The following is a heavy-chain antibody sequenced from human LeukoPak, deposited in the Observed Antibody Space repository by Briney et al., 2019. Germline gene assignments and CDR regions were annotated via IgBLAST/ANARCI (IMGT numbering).Heavy chain of an antibody. V-gene: IGHV4-39*07. Sequence: SETLSLTCTVSGGSISSSSYYWSWIRQPPGTGLEWLGEINHSGSTNHNPSLKSRVTISVDTSKNQFSLKLSSVTAADTAVYYCARPRRVGPPKARTDAFDIWGQGTMVTVSS. CDR2: INHSGST. CDR3: ARPRRVGPPKARTDAFDI. J-gene: IGHJ3*02. CDR1: GGSISSSSYY. D-gene: IGHD6-6*01.